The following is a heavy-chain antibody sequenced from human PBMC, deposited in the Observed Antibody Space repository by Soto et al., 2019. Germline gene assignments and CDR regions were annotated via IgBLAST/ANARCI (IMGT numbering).Heavy chain of an antibody. J-gene: IGHJ4*02. Sequence: GGSLRLSCAASGFTFSGYSVNWVRQAPGKGLEWVSYISSGSKTIYYADSVKGRFTVSRDNAKNSQYLQMNSLRDEDTAVYYCVREDILGVRSFDYWGQGTLVTVYS. CDR3: VREDILGVRSFDY. V-gene: IGHV3-48*02. CDR2: ISSGSKTI. CDR1: GFTFSGYS. D-gene: IGHD3-9*01.